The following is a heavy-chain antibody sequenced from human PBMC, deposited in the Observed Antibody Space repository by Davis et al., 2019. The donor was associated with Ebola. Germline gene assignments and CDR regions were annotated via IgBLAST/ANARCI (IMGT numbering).Heavy chain of an antibody. CDR2: SSSSGSTI. J-gene: IGHJ4*02. Sequence: GESLKISCAASGFTFSDYYMSWIRQAPGKGLRWVSYSSSSGSTIYYADSLKGRFTISRDNAKNSLYLQMNSLRAEDTAVYYCAREGEGEYSSGWYYFDYWGQGTLVTVSS. D-gene: IGHD6-19*01. V-gene: IGHV3-11*04. CDR3: AREGEGEYSSGWYYFDY. CDR1: GFTFSDYY.